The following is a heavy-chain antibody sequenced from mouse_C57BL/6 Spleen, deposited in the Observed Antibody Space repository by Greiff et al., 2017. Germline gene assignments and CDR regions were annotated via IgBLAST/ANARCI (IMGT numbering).Heavy chain of an antibody. CDR1: GYTFTDYY. J-gene: IGHJ2*01. D-gene: IGHD2-4*01. CDR3: ARSGIYYDYDGVFDY. CDR2: INPYNGGT. Sequence: VPVKQSGPVLVKPGASVKMSCKASGYTFTDYYMNWVKQSHGKSLEWIGVINPYNGGTSYNQKFKGKATLTVDKSSSTAYMELNSLTSEDSAVYYCARSGIYYDYDGVFDYWGQGTTLTVSS. V-gene: IGHV1-19*01.